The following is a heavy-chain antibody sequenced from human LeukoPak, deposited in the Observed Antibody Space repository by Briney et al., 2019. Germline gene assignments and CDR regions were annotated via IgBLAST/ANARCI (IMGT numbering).Heavy chain of an antibody. CDR1: GGSISSYY. CDR3: ARGVAAPGTGGLSWFDP. V-gene: IGHV4-4*07. CDR2: IYTSGST. D-gene: IGHD6-13*01. J-gene: IGHJ5*02. Sequence: KPSETLSLTCTVSGGSISSYYWSWIRQPAGKGLEWIGRIYTSGSTNYNPSLKSRITMSVDTSKNQFSLKLSFVTAADTAVYYCARGVAAPGTGGLSWFDPWGQGTLVTVSS.